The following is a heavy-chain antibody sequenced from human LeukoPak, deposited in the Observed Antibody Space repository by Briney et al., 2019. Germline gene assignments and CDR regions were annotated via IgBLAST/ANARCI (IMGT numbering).Heavy chain of an antibody. Sequence: GGSLRLSCAASGFTFSSYVMHWVRQAPGKGLEWVAVISSDENKKYYADSVKGRFAISRDNSQNTLFLQMNSLGTDDTALYYCARDWGYSTGTYFCGWGQGTLVAVSS. V-gene: IGHV3-30*19. D-gene: IGHD3-10*01. CDR1: GFTFSSYV. J-gene: IGHJ4*02. CDR3: ARDWGYSTGTYFCG. CDR2: ISSDENKK.